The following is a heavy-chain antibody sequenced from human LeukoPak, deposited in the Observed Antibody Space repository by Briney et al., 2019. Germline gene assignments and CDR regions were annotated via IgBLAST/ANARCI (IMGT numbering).Heavy chain of an antibody. CDR1: GYIFSTNW. J-gene: IGHJ4*02. V-gene: IGHV5-51*01. CDR3: ARPGYSSSLDY. D-gene: IGHD6-13*01. Sequence: GESLKISCKGSGYIFSTNWIGWVRQLPGKGLEWIGIIYPADSDTRYTPSFKGQVTISDDKSYNTAYLQWNSLKASDTAMYYCARPGYSSSLDYWGQGTLVSVSS. CDR2: IYPADSDT.